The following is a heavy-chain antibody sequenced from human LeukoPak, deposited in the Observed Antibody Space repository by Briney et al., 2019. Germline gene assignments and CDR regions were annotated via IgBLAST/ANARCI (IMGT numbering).Heavy chain of an antibody. CDR2: IKKDGSEK. D-gene: IGHD6-13*01. J-gene: IGHJ4*02. CDR1: GFTFSSYW. Sequence: GGSLRLSCAASGFTFSSYWMSWVRQAPGKGLEWVANIKKDGSEKYYVDSVKGRFTISRDNSKNTLYLQMNSLRAEDTAVYYCARETPYSSSWTVFDYWGQGTLVTVSS. V-gene: IGHV3-7*01. CDR3: ARETPYSSSWTVFDY.